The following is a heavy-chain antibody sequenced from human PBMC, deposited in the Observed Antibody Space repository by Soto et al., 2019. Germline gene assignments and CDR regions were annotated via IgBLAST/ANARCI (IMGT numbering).Heavy chain of an antibody. CDR2: ISYDGSNK. V-gene: IGHV3-30-3*01. D-gene: IGHD1-20*01. CDR1: GITLSSSA. CDR3: ARGTIRMNYFDY. Sequence: VQLVESGGGVVQPGMSLRLSCAASGITLSSSAMHWVRQAPGKGLEWVAVISYDGSNKYYADSVKGRFTISRDNSKNTLYLQMNSLRAEDTAVYYCARGTIRMNYFDYWGQGTLVTVSS. J-gene: IGHJ4*02.